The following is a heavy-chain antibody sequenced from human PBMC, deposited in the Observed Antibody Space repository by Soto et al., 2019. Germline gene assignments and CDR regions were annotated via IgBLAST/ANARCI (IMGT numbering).Heavy chain of an antibody. CDR1: GYTFTSYG. Sequence: ASVKVSCKASGYTFTSYGISWVRQAPGQGLEWMGWISAYNGNTNYAQKLQGRVTMTTDTSTSTAYMELRSLRSDDTAVYYCARDPLISGWYPRGWFDPWGQGTLVTVSS. CDR3: ARDPLISGWYPRGWFDP. J-gene: IGHJ5*02. CDR2: ISAYNGNT. D-gene: IGHD6-19*01. V-gene: IGHV1-18*01.